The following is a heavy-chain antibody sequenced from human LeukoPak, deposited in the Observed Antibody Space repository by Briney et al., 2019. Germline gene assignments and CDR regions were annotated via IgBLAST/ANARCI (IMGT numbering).Heavy chain of an antibody. CDR1: GFTFDDYA. V-gene: IGHV3-9*03. CDR2: ISWNSGSI. Sequence: GGSLRLSCAASGFTFDDYAMHWVRQAPGKGLEWVSGISWNSGSIGYADSVKGRFTISRDNAKNSLYLQMNSLRAEDMALYYCARGVSSGYDYNYWGQGTLVTVSS. CDR3: ARGVSSGYDYNY. D-gene: IGHD5-12*01. J-gene: IGHJ4*02.